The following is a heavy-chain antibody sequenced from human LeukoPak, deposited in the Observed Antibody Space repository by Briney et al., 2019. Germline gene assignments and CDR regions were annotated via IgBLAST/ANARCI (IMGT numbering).Heavy chain of an antibody. Sequence: ASVKVSCKASGYTFTSYGISWVRQAPGQGLEWMGWISAYNGNTNYAQKLQGRVTMTTDTSTSTAYMELRSLRSDDTAVYYCARVLGYICGTPYYYYGMDVWGQGTTVTVSS. D-gene: IGHD5-18*01. J-gene: IGHJ6*02. CDR2: ISAYNGNT. CDR3: ARVLGYICGTPYYYYGMDV. CDR1: GYTFTSYG. V-gene: IGHV1-18*01.